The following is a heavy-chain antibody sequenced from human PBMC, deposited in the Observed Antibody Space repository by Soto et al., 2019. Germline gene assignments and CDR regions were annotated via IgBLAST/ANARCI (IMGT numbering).Heavy chain of an antibody. J-gene: IGHJ4*02. D-gene: IGHD1-1*01. Sequence: GGSLRLSCAASGFTFSGSAMHWVRQASGKGLEWVGRINSKANSYATAYAASGKGRFTLSRDYSKITAYLQMNCLSSGDTALFFCTTHVAMLLVQDLGSWGQGPPATFS. V-gene: IGHV3-73*01. CDR2: INSKANSYAT. CDR1: GFTFSGSA. CDR3: TTHVAMLLVQDLGS.